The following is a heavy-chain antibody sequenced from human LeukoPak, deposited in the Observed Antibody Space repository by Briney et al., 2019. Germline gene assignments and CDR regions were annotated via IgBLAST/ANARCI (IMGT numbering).Heavy chain of an antibody. J-gene: IGHJ4*02. CDR3: AREVRRSGYDSGERYYFDY. Sequence: SETLSLTCAVSGGSISSGGYSWSWIRQPPGKGLEWIGYIYHSESTYYNPSLKSRVTISVDRSKNQFSLKLSSVTAADTAVYYCAREVRRSGYDSGERYYFDYWGQGTLVTVSS. D-gene: IGHD5-12*01. CDR1: GGSISSGGYS. V-gene: IGHV4-30-2*01. CDR2: IYHSEST.